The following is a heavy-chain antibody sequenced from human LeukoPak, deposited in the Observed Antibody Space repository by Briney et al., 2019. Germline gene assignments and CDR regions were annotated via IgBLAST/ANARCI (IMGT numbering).Heavy chain of an antibody. J-gene: IGHJ4*02. CDR2: ISSSSSYI. V-gene: IGHV3-21*01. CDR3: ARGGQQSRPYLADY. CDR1: EFTFSSYL. D-gene: IGHD6-6*01. Sequence: GGSLRLSCAASEFTFSSYLMTWVRQAPGKGLEWVSPISSSSSYIYYADSVKGRFTISRDNAGNSLFLQMDSLRPEDTAIYYCARGGQQSRPYLADYWGQGTLVSVSS.